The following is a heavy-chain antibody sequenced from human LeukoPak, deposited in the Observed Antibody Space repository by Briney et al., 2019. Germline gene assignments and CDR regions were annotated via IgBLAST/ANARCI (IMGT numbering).Heavy chain of an antibody. CDR2: ISSSGRTI. CDR1: GFTLSDYY. J-gene: IGHJ4*02. CDR3: ARSARLMKGVVEVTALDD. Sequence: GWSQRLSCAASGFTLSDYYMSWIRQDPGKGLEGVSYISSSGRTIYYADSVKRRFTISRDNAKNSLYLQMTSRRAEDTAVYYCARSARLMKGVVEVTALDDWGQGTLVTVSS. V-gene: IGHV3-11*04. D-gene: IGHD3-3*01.